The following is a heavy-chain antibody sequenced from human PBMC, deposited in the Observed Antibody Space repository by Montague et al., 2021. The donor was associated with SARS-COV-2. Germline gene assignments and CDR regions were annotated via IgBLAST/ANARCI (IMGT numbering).Heavy chain of an antibody. CDR2: IYSRGGT. V-gene: IGHV4-4*07. Sequence: SETLSLTCRVSGGSISDYYGRWIRQSGGKGLEWIGRIYSRGGTNYNPSLKSRVTMSVDTSKKQFSLKLNSVTAADTAFYYCAIAGYSSNWDNWIDPWGQGTLVTVSS. D-gene: IGHD6-13*01. J-gene: IGHJ5*02. CDR1: GGSISDYY. CDR3: AIAGYSSNWDNWIDP.